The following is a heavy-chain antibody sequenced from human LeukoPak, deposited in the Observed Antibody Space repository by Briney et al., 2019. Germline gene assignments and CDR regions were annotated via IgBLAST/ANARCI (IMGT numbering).Heavy chain of an antibody. CDR1: GYTFTSYD. CDR3: ARGRGNYGSGSYIPRP. D-gene: IGHD3-10*01. V-gene: IGHV1-8*01. Sequence: ASVKVSCKASGYTFTSYDINWVRQATGQGLEWMGWMNPNSGNTGYAQKFQGRVTMTRNTSISTVYMELSSLRSEDTAVYYCARGRGNYGSGSYIPRPWGQGTLVTVSS. J-gene: IGHJ5*02. CDR2: MNPNSGNT.